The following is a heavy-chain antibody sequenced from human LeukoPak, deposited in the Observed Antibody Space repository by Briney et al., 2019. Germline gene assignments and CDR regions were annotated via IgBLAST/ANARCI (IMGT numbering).Heavy chain of an antibody. D-gene: IGHD3-22*01. CDR2: TYYRSKWYN. J-gene: IGHJ4*02. CDR1: GDSVSSNSAA. Sequence: SQTLSLTCAISGDSVSSNSAAWNWIRQSPSRGLEWLGRTYYRSKWYNDYAVSVKSRITINPDTSKNQFSLQLNSVTPEDTAAYYCARAWRYYYDSSGYLDYWGQGTLVTVSS. CDR3: ARAWRYYYDSSGYLDY. V-gene: IGHV6-1*01.